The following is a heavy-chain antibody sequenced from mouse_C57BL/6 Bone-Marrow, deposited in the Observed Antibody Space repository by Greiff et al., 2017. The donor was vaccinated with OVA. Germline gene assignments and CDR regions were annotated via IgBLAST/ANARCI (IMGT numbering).Heavy chain of an antibody. CDR1: GYAFSSSW. J-gene: IGHJ2*01. CDR2: IYPGDGGT. V-gene: IGHV1-82*01. Sequence: QVQLQQSGPELVKPGASVKISCKASGYAFSSSWMNWVKQRPGKGLEWIGRIYPGDGGTNYNGKFKGKATLTADKSSSTAYMQLSSLTSEDSAVYCSGSGTPYYVGYWGQGTTRTVSS. CDR3: GSGTPYYVGY.